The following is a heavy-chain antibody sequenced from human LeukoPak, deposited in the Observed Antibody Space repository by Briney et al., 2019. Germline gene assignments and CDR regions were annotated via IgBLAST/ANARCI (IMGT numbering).Heavy chain of an antibody. CDR1: GYNFATYW. V-gene: IGHV5-51*01. Sequence: GEPLNISGKGFGYNFATYWIAWVRQMPGKGLEWMGIIYPTEFDTRYSPPFQGQATISADKSISTDYLQWSSLKASHTPKYYCARGGHRIRVSRNNYYYYNMDVWGQGTTVTVSS. CDR3: ARGGHRIRVSRNNYYYYNMDV. J-gene: IGHJ6*02. CDR2: IYPTEFDT. D-gene: IGHD1-14*01.